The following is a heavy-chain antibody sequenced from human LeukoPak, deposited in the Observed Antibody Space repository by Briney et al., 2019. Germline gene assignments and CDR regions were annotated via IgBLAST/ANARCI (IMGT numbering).Heavy chain of an antibody. J-gene: IGHJ4*02. Sequence: GASVKVSCKASGYTFTSYDINWVRQATGQGLEWMGWMNPNSGNTGYAQKFQGRVTMTRNTSISTAYMELSSLRSEDTAVYYCARGRGYSYGYETNFDYWGQGTLVTVSS. CDR1: GYTFTSYD. CDR3: ARGRGYSYGYETNFDY. V-gene: IGHV1-8*01. D-gene: IGHD5-18*01. CDR2: MNPNSGNT.